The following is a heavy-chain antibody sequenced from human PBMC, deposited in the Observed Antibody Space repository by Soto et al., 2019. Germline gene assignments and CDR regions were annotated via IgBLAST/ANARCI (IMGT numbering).Heavy chain of an antibody. V-gene: IGHV1-69*13. J-gene: IGHJ3*02. Sequence: GASVKVSCKASGGTFSSYAISWVRQAPGQGLEWMGGIIPIFGTANYAQKFQGRVTITADESTSTAYMELSSLRSEDTAVYYCASRITIFGVAPHRGAFDIWGQGTMVTVSS. D-gene: IGHD3-3*01. CDR1: GGTFSSYA. CDR2: IIPIFGTA. CDR3: ASRITIFGVAPHRGAFDI.